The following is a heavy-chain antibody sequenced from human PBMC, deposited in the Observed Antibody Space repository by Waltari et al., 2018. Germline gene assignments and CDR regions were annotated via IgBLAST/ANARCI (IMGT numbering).Heavy chain of an antibody. CDR2: IWADGSKK. J-gene: IGHJ4*02. V-gene: IGHV3-33*06. Sequence: QVHLVESGGGVVQPGKSLRLSCAASGFTFGSYGMPWVRQAPGKGLEWVAGIWADGSKKYYAESVKGHFTISRDNSRRSVSLEMNSLRGEDTAVYYCAKAGRRYFDFSEILEWGLGTQVTVSS. D-gene: IGHD3-9*01. CDR3: AKAGRRYFDFSEILE. CDR1: GFTFGSYG.